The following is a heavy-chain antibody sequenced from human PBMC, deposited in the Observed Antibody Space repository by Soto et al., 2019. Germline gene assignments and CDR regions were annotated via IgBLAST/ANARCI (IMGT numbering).Heavy chain of an antibody. CDR2: IIPIFGTA. CDR1: GGTFSSYA. D-gene: IGHD6-13*01. V-gene: IGHV1-69*13. J-gene: IGHJ3*02. Sequence: SVKVSCKASGGTFSSYAISWVRQAPGQGLEWMGGIIPIFGTANYAQKFQGRVTITADESTSTAYMELSSLRSEDTAVYYCARDSLSYSRSWYPAGRTFDIWGQRTMVTAS. CDR3: ARDSLSYSRSWYPAGRTFDI.